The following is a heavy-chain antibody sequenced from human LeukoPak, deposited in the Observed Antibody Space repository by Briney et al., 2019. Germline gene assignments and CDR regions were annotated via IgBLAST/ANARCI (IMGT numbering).Heavy chain of an antibody. V-gene: IGHV3-30*09. Sequence: GGSLRLSCTVSGFTFSGSSMHWLRQAPGQGLEWVATISYDGNSEYYRDSVKGRFAVSRVNSKNTLYLQMQSLRHEDTAVYFCAGPGDSPFDHWGQGTLVTVSS. CDR1: GFTFSGSS. D-gene: IGHD5-18*01. CDR2: ISYDGNSE. J-gene: IGHJ4*02. CDR3: AGPGDSPFDH.